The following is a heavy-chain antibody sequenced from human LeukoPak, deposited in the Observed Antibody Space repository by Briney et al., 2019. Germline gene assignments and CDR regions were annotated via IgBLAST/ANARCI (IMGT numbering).Heavy chain of an antibody. CDR1: GYTFTSYG. CDR3: ARRAYSGSYFPIDY. CDR2: ISAYNGNT. V-gene: IGHV1-18*01. Sequence: ASVKVSCKASGYTFTSYGISWVRQAPGQGLEWMGWISAYNGNTNYAQKLQGRVTMTRDTSTSTVYMELSSLRSDDTAVYYCARRAYSGSYFPIDYWGQGTLVTVSS. J-gene: IGHJ4*02. D-gene: IGHD1-26*01.